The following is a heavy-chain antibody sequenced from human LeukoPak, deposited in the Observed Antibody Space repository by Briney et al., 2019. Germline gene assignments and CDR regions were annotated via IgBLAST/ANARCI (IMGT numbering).Heavy chain of an antibody. D-gene: IGHD5-18*01. V-gene: IGHV1-24*01. CDR2: FDPEDGET. Sequence: ASVKVFCKVSGYTLTELSMHRVRQAPGKGLEWMGGFDPEDGETIYAQKFQGRVTMTEDTSTDTAYMELSSLRSEDTAVYYCATDRLSGWIQLWTYWGQGTLVTVSS. CDR3: ATDRLSGWIQLWTY. CDR1: GYTLTELS. J-gene: IGHJ4*02.